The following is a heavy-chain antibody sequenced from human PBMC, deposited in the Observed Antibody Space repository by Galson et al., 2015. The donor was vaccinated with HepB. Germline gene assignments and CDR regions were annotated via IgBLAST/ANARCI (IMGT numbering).Heavy chain of an antibody. CDR1: GYTFTSYD. CDR2: MNPNSGNT. CDR3: ARGLYCSSTSCYLAPYYYYYYMDV. D-gene: IGHD2-2*01. V-gene: IGHV1-8*01. J-gene: IGHJ6*03. Sequence: SVKVSCKASGYTFTSYDINWVRQATGQGLEWMGWMNPNSGNTGYAQKFQGRVTMTRNTSISTAYMELSSLRSEDAAVYYCARGLYCSSTSCYLAPYYYYYYMDVWGKGTTVTVSS.